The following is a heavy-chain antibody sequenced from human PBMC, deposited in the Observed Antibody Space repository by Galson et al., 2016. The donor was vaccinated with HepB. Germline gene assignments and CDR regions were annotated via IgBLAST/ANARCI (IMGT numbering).Heavy chain of an antibody. D-gene: IGHD3-3*01. CDR2: ISGTGGSK. Sequence: SLRLSCAASGFPFSSYAISWVRQAPGKGLEWVSSISGTGGSKYYGDSVKGRFTISRDNSKNTVYLQMISLRAEDTAVYYCAKYSGITIFGVTMRYYFDYWGQGTLVTVSS. CDR1: GFPFSSYA. J-gene: IGHJ4*02. CDR3: AKYSGITIFGVTMRYYFDY. V-gene: IGHV3-23*01.